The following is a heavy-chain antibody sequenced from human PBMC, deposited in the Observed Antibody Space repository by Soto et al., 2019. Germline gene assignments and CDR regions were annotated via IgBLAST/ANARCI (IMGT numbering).Heavy chain of an antibody. D-gene: IGHD6-19*01. CDR3: ARSVAVPGAHIDY. CDR1: GGSISGSY. V-gene: IGHV4-59*01. CDR2: VYYTGST. Sequence: KPSETLSLTCSVSGGSISGSYCSWFRQPPGKGLEWLGYVYYTGSTNYSPSLRSRVSISVDTSKNEFSLRLSSVTAADTAVYFCARSVAVPGAHIDYWGQGTQVTVSS. J-gene: IGHJ4*02.